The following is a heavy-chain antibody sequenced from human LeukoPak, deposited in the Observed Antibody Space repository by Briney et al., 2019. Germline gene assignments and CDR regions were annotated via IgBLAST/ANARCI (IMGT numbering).Heavy chain of an antibody. CDR3: AREGVILTGPVGWFDP. D-gene: IGHD3-9*01. Sequence: GASVKVSCKASGYTFTSYYMHWVRQAPGQGLEWMGIINPSGGSTSYAQKFQGRVTITADKSTSTAYMELSSLRSEDTAVYYCAREGVILTGPVGWFDPWGQGTLVTVSS. CDR1: GYTFTSYY. V-gene: IGHV1-46*01. J-gene: IGHJ5*02. CDR2: INPSGGST.